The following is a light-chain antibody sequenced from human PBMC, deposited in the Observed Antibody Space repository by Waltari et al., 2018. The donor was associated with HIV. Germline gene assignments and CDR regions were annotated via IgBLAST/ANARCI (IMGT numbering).Light chain of an antibody. CDR1: RTILLSSDNREC. V-gene: IGKV4-1*01. Sequence: DIVMTQSPNSLAVSLGERATINCRSSRTILLSSDNRECLAWYQQKPGQSPKVLIYWASTRASGVPARFSGSGSGTNFSLTISALQTEDVALYYCQQYYTLGPTFGGGTKVEIK. J-gene: IGKJ4*01. CDR2: WAS. CDR3: QQYYTLGPT.